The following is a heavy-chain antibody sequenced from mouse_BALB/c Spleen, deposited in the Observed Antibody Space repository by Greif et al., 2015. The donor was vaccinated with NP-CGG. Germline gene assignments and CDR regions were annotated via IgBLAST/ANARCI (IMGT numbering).Heavy chain of an antibody. D-gene: IGHD2-3*01. J-gene: IGHJ1*01. CDR1: GYTFTTYW. V-gene: IGHV1S81*02. CDR3: ARGGYYDWYFDV. CDR2: INPSNGRT. Sequence: VQLQQPGAELVKPGASVKLSCKASGYTFTTYWMHWVKQRPGQGLEWIGEINPSNGRTNYNENFKSKATLTVDKSSSTAYMQLSSLTSENSAVYYCARGGYYDWYFDVWGAGTTATVSS.